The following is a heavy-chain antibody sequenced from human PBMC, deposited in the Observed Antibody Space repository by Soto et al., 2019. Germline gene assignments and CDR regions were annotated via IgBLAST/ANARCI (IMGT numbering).Heavy chain of an antibody. CDR1: GFTFSNYA. J-gene: IGHJ4*02. V-gene: IGHV3-23*01. CDR3: AKERLGRGIDY. Sequence: EVLLLDSGGGLVQPGGSLRLSCAVSGFTFSNYAMTWVRQAPGKGPEWISTVNNGGGGTYYADSVKGRFTISRDNSKNTLYLQVSSLRAEDTAVYYCAKERLGRGIDYWGQGILVTVSS. D-gene: IGHD3-10*01. CDR2: VNNGGGGT.